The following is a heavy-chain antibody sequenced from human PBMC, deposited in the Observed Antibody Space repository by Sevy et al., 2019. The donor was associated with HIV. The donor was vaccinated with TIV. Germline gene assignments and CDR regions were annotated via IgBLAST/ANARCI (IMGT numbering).Heavy chain of an antibody. J-gene: IGHJ4*02. D-gene: IGHD4-17*01. V-gene: IGHV3-74*01. CDR2: INTDGSTT. CDR1: GFTFSSCW. Sequence: GGSLRLSCAASGFTFSSCWMHWVRQAPGKGLMWVSHINTDGSTTNYADSVRGRFTISRDNAKNTLYLQLNSLTAEDTAVYYCARAAYGGNSPHVSGGQGTLVTVSS. CDR3: ARAAYGGNSPHVS.